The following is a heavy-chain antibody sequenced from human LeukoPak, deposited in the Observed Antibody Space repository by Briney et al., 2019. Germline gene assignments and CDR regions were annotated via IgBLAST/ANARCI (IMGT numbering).Heavy chain of an antibody. D-gene: IGHD5-18*01. CDR1: GYTLTELS. V-gene: IGHV1-24*01. Sequence: ASVKVSCKVSGYTLTELSMHWVRQAPGKGLEWMGGFDPEDGETIYAQKFQGRVTMTRDTSTSTVYMELSSLRSEDTAVYYCARGTRYSQRSEFDYWGQGTLVTVSS. CDR3: ARGTRYSQRSEFDY. J-gene: IGHJ4*02. CDR2: FDPEDGET.